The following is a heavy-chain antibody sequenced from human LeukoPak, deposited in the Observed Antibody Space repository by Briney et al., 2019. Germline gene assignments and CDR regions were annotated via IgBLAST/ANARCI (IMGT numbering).Heavy chain of an antibody. V-gene: IGHV5-51*01. CDR1: GYIFTSYW. J-gene: IGHJ3*02. D-gene: IGHD3-10*01. Sequence: AGEPLKISCKGSGYIFTSYWIGWVRQMPGKGLEWMGIIYPGDSHTRYRQSFQGQVTISADKSISTAYLQWSSLKASDTAMYYCARPGVRQAGGAFDIWGQGTMVTVSS. CDR3: ARPGVRQAGGAFDI. CDR2: IYPGDSHT.